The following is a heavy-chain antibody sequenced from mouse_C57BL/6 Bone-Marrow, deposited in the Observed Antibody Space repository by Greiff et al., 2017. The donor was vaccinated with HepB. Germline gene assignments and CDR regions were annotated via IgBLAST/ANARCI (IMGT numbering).Heavy chain of an antibody. V-gene: IGHV5-17*01. CDR2: ISSGSSNI. J-gene: IGHJ2*01. CDR1: GFTFSDYG. CDR3: ARISLFYFYY. Sequence: EVKLVESGGGLVKPGGSLKLSCAASGFTFSDYGMHWVRQAPEKGLEWVAYISSGSSNIYYADTVKGRFTISRDNAKNTLFLQMTSLRSEDTAMYYCARISLFYFYYWGQGTALTVSS.